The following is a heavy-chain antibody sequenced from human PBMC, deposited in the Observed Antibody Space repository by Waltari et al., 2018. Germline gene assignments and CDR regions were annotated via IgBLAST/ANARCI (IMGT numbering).Heavy chain of an antibody. CDR1: VGSFSGYS. Sequence: QVQLQQWGAGLLKPSETLSLTCAVYVGSFSGYSWSWIRQPPGKGLEWIGEINHSGSTNYNPSLKSRVTISVDTSKNQFSMKLSSVTAADTAVYYCARHGGGITGTSYYFDYWGQGTLVTVSS. CDR2: INHSGST. V-gene: IGHV4-34*01. CDR3: ARHGGGITGTSYYFDY. J-gene: IGHJ4*02. D-gene: IGHD1-20*01.